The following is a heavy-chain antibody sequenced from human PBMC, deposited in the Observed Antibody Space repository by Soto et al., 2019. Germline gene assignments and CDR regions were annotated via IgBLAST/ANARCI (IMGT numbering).Heavy chain of an antibody. CDR1: GFTFSSYA. D-gene: IGHD2-2*01. Sequence: EVQLLESGGGLVQPGGSLRLSCAASGFTFSSYAMSWVRQAPGKGLEWVSAISGSGGSTYYADSVKGRFTISRDNSKNTLYLQMNSLRAEDTAVYYCAKDGMVVVVPAASGPYNWFDPWGQGTLVTVSS. V-gene: IGHV3-23*01. CDR3: AKDGMVVVVPAASGPYNWFDP. CDR2: ISGSGGST. J-gene: IGHJ5*02.